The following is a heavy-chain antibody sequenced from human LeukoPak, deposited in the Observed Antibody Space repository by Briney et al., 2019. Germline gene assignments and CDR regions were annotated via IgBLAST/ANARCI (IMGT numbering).Heavy chain of an antibody. J-gene: IGHJ4*02. D-gene: IGHD6-13*01. CDR1: EFNVRSNY. V-gene: IGHV3-66*01. Sequence: GGSLRLSCAASEFNVRSNYMSWVRQAPGKGLEWVSVLYSGGSTYYADSVKGRFTISSDNSKNTLYLQMNSLRAEDTAVYYCARGPSSSWLPAGATPFDYWGQGTLVTVSS. CDR3: ARGPSSSWLPAGATPFDY. CDR2: LYSGGST.